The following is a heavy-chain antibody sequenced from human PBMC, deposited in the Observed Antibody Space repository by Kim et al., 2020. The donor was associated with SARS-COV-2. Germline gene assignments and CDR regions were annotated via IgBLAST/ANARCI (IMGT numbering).Heavy chain of an antibody. CDR1: GFTFSNYA. J-gene: IGHJ6*01. Sequence: GGSLRFSCAASGFTFSNYAISWVRQAPGKGLEWVAAISGSGTTTYYADSVKGRFTISRDASTNTLYLQMSSLRADDTATYYCAKDLEPTGNYY. D-gene: IGHD7-27*01. CDR3: AKDLEPTGNYY. CDR2: ISGSGTTT. V-gene: IGHV3-23*01.